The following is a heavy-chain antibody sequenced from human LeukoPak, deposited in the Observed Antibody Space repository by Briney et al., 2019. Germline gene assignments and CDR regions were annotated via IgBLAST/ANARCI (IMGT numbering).Heavy chain of an antibody. CDR1: GGPISSGGYY. V-gene: IGHV4-31*03. D-gene: IGHD6-19*01. CDR2: IYYSGST. CDR3: ARVFSSGSEGWFDP. Sequence: SETLSLTCTVSGGPISSGGYYWSWIRQHPGKGLEWIGYIYYSGSTYCNPSLKSRVTISVDTSKNQFSLKLNSVTAADTAVYYCARVFSSGSEGWFDPWGQGTLVTVSS. J-gene: IGHJ5*02.